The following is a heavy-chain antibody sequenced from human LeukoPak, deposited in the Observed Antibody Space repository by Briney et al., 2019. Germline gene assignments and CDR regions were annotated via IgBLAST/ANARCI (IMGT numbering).Heavy chain of an antibody. CDR1: GFTFSDYY. J-gene: IGHJ4*02. D-gene: IGHD1-1*01. V-gene: IGHV3-11*04. CDR2: ISTSGSTI. Sequence: PGGSLRLSCAASGFTFSDYYMSWIRQAPGKGLEWVSYISTSGSTIYYADSVKGRFTISRDNAKNSLYLQMNSLRAEDTAVYYCASEINNWNDVDYWGQGTLVTVSS. CDR3: ASEINNWNDVDY.